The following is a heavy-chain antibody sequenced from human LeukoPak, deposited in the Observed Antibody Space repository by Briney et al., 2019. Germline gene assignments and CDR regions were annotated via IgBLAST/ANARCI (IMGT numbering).Heavy chain of an antibody. CDR2: IYYSGST. D-gene: IGHD6-19*01. V-gene: IGHV4-39*07. Sequence: KPSETLSLTCTVSGGSISSSSYYWGWIRQPPGKGLEWIGSIYYSGSTYYNPSLKSRVTISVDTSKNQFSLKLSSVTAADTAVYYCARGLVPPHYYYMDVWGKGTTVTVSS. CDR1: GGSISSSSYY. CDR3: ARGLVPPHYYYMDV. J-gene: IGHJ6*03.